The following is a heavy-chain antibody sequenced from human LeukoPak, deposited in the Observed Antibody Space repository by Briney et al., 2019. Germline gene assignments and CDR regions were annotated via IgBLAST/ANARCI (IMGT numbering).Heavy chain of an antibody. J-gene: IGHJ6*02. D-gene: IGHD3-10*01. V-gene: IGHV1-8*01. CDR3: ARGARKTTRYYYGSGSYSHPNHYYYGMDV. Sequence: ASVKVSCKASGYTFTSYDINWVRQATGQGLEWMGWMNPNSGNTGYAQKFQGRVTMTRNTSISTAYMELSSLRSEDTAVYYCARGARKTTRYYYGSGSYSHPNHYYYGMDVWGQGTTVTVSS. CDR2: MNPNSGNT. CDR1: GYTFTSYD.